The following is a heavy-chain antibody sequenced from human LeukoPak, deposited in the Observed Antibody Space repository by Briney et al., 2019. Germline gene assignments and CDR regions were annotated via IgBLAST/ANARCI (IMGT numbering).Heavy chain of an antibody. J-gene: IGHJ3*02. V-gene: IGHV3-23*01. CDR2: ISASGGRT. D-gene: IGHD1-14*01. CDR1: GFSFSSYA. Sequence: GGSLRLSCAASGFSFSSYAMSWVHQAPGKGLEWVSGISASGGRTYYEDSVKGRFTISRDNSKTMIYLQMNSLRAEDTAVYYCAKGKVNHDGAFDIWGLGTMVIVS. CDR3: AKGKVNHDGAFDI.